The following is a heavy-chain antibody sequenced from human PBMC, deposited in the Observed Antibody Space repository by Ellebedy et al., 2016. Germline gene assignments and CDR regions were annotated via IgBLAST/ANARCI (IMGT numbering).Heavy chain of an antibody. J-gene: IGHJ4*02. D-gene: IGHD3-10*01. V-gene: IGHV3-7*01. CDR1: GFIFSDHN. Sequence: GGSLRLSCATAGFIFSDHNMDWVRQAPGKGLEWVANINEDGSQRQYLDSVRGRFTVSRDNAKSSVFLQMNSLRGEDTAVYYCAKVVYYITDWGSDYWGRGTLVTVSS. CDR3: AKVVYYITDWGSDY. CDR2: INEDGSQR.